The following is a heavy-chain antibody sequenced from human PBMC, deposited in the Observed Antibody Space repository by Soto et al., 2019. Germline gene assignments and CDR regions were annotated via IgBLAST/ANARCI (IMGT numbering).Heavy chain of an antibody. Sequence: PGESLKISCKGSGYSFTSYWISWVRQMPGKGLEWMGRIDPSDSYTNYSPSFQGHVTISADKSISTAYLQWSSLKASDTAMYYCARGLDYYGSGSYYSNAPFDYWGQGTLVTVSS. V-gene: IGHV5-10-1*01. CDR3: ARGLDYYGSGSYYSNAPFDY. CDR1: GYSFTSYW. J-gene: IGHJ4*02. CDR2: IDPSDSYT. D-gene: IGHD3-10*01.